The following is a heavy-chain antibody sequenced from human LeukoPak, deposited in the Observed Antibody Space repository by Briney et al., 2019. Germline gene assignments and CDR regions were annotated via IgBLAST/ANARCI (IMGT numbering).Heavy chain of an antibody. CDR2: MNPNSGNT. J-gene: IGHJ5*02. V-gene: IGHV1-8*01. Sequence: ASVKVSCKASGYTFTSYDINWVRQATGQGLEWMGWMNPNSGNTGYAQNFQGRVTMTRNTSISTAYMELSSLRSEDTAVYYCASSDYDILTGYLHNNWFDPWGQGTLVTVSS. CDR3: ASSDYDILTGYLHNNWFDP. CDR1: GYTFTSYD. D-gene: IGHD3-9*01.